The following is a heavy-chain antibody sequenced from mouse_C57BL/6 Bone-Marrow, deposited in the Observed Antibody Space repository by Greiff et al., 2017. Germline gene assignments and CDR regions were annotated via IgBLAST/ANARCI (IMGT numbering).Heavy chain of an antibody. D-gene: IGHD2-3*01. CDR2: IYPRSGNT. Sequence: QVQLQQSGAELARPGASVKLSCKASGYTFTSSGISGVKQRTGQGLEWIGEIYPRSGNTYYNEKFKGKAALTADKSSSTAYMELRSLTSEDSAVYYCARRENGYYREYWGQGTTLTVSS. J-gene: IGHJ2*01. CDR3: ARRENGYYREY. V-gene: IGHV1-81*01. CDR1: GYTFTSSG.